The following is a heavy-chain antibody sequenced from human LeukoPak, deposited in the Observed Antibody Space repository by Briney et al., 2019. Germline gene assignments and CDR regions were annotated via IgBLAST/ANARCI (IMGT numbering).Heavy chain of an antibody. Sequence: SETLSLTCTVSGGSISSYYWSWIRQPAGKGLEWIGRIYTSGSTNYNPSLKSRVTMSVDTSKNQFSLKLSSVTAADTAVYYCARDPFRYSGFGDQARNDIWGQGTRVTVSS. J-gene: IGHJ3*02. D-gene: IGHD3-10*01. CDR2: IYTSGST. V-gene: IGHV4-4*07. CDR3: ARDPFRYSGFGDQARNDI. CDR1: GGSISSYY.